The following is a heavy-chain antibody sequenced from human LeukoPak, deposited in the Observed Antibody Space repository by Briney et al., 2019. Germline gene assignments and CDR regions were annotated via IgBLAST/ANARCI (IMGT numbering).Heavy chain of an antibody. V-gene: IGHV4-34*01. D-gene: IGHD3-16*02. Sequence: SETLSLTCAVYGGSFSGYYWSWIRQPPGKGLEWIGEINHSGSTNYNPSLKSRVTISVDTSKNQFSLKLSSVTAADTALYYCAMSLGRIWGRYRYTPPGYFDYWGQGTLVTVSS. J-gene: IGHJ4*02. CDR1: GGSFSGYY. CDR3: AMSLGRIWGRYRYTPPGYFDY. CDR2: INHSGST.